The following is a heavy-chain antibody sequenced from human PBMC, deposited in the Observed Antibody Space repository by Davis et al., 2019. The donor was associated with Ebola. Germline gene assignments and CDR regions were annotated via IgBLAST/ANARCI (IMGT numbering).Heavy chain of an antibody. V-gene: IGHV1-18*01. CDR1: GYTFTSYG. Sequence: AASVKVSCKASGYTFTSYGISWVRQAPGQGLEWMGWISAYNGNTNYAQKLQGRVTMTTDTSTSTAYMELRSLRSDDDTAVYYCARDGRITIFGVVIHQYFQHWGQGTLVTVSS. CDR3: ARDGRITIFGVVIHQYFQH. CDR2: ISAYNGNT. J-gene: IGHJ1*01. D-gene: IGHD3-3*01.